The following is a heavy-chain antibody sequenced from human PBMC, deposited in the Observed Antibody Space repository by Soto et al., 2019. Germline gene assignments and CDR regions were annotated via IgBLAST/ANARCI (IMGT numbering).Heavy chain of an antibody. Sequence: QVQLVQSGAEEKKPGASVKVSCKASGYTFTSYSMHWVRQAPGQRLEWMGWINAGNGDTKYSQNFQGRVTINRDTSASTVYMELSSLRSEDTAVYYCARPKHYADYLDHWGQGTLVTVSS. V-gene: IGHV1-3*05. J-gene: IGHJ4*02. CDR1: GYTFTSYS. D-gene: IGHD4-17*01. CDR3: ARPKHYADYLDH. CDR2: INAGNGDT.